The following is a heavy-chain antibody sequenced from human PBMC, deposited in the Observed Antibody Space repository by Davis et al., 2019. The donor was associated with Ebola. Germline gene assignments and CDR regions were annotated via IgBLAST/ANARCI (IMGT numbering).Heavy chain of an antibody. CDR2: INHSGST. CDR1: GGSFSGYY. Sequence: PSETLSLTCAVYGGSFSGYYWSWIRQPPGKGLEWIGEINHSGSTNYNPSLKSRVTMSVDTSKNQFSLKLSSVTAADTAVYYCASSMEEYYFDYWGQGTLVTVSS. J-gene: IGHJ4*02. CDR3: ASSMEEYYFDY. V-gene: IGHV4-34*01. D-gene: IGHD1-1*01.